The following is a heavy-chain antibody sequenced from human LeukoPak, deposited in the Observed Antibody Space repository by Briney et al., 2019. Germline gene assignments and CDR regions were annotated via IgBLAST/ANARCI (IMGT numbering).Heavy chain of an antibody. D-gene: IGHD2/OR15-2a*01. J-gene: IGHJ3*01. CDR1: GYTFTTYW. CDR3: ARRVISHGAFDV. V-gene: IGHV5-51*01. CDR2: VQPGDSDT. Sequence: NHGESLKISCKGSGYTFTTYWIGWVRQMPGKGLEWLGIVQPGDSDTRYSPSIRGQVRFSADRPINTVYLQWSSLKASDTGIYCCARRVISHGAFDVWGRGTMVTVSS.